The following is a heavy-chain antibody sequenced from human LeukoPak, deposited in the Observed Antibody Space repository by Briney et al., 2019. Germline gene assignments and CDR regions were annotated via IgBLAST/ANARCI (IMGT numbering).Heavy chain of an antibody. CDR1: GYTFSRYD. CDR2: IIPIFGTA. Sequence: GASVKVSCKASGYTFSRYDINWVRQATGQGLEWMGGIIPIFGTANYAQKFQGRVTITADKSTSTAYMELSSLRSEDTAVYYCARGVEFFDYWGQGTLVTVSS. CDR3: ARGVEFFDY. J-gene: IGHJ4*02. V-gene: IGHV1-69*06. D-gene: IGHD2-8*01.